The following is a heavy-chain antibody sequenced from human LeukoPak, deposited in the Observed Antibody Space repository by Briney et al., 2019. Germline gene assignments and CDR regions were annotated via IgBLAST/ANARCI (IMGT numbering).Heavy chain of an antibody. J-gene: IGHJ4*02. D-gene: IGHD5-24*01. CDR3: ARGDGYNGD. Sequence: PSETLSLTCTVSGGSISSYYWSWIRQPPGKGLEWIGYIYYSGSTNYNPSLKSRVTISVDTSKNQFSLKLSSVTAADTAVYYCARGDGYNGDWGQGTLVTVSP. CDR2: IYYSGST. CDR1: GGSISSYY. V-gene: IGHV4-59*01.